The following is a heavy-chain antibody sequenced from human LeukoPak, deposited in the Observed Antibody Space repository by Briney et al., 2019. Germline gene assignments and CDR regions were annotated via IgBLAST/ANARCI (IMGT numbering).Heavy chain of an antibody. J-gene: IGHJ6*02. V-gene: IGHV1-8*01. CDR3: ARGGTMVRGVIIHNYYYYYGMDV. D-gene: IGHD3-10*01. Sequence: ASVKVSCKASGYTFTSYDINWVRQATGQGLEWMGWMNPNSGNTGYAQKFQGRVTMTRNTSISTAYMELSSLRSEDTAVYYRARGGTMVRGVIIHNYYYYYGMDVWGQGTTVTVSS. CDR1: GYTFTSYD. CDR2: MNPNSGNT.